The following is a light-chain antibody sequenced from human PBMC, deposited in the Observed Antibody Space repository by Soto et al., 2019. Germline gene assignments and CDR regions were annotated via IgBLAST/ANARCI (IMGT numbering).Light chain of an antibody. J-gene: IGKJ3*01. CDR1: QGIGNS. Sequence: IQMTQSPSSLSASVGDRVTITCRSSQGIGNSLAWYQQKPGQVPNLLIFAASTLQLGVPSRFSGSGSGTDLTLTISSLQPEDVATYYCQKHNGAPFTFGPGTKVELK. CDR2: AAS. CDR3: QKHNGAPFT. V-gene: IGKV1-27*01.